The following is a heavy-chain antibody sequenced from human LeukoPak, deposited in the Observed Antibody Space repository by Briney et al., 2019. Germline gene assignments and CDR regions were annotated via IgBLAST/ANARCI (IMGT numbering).Heavy chain of an antibody. CDR1: GFTFSSSA. J-gene: IGHJ5*02. V-gene: IGHV3-23*01. CDR2: ISGSGGST. D-gene: IGHD3-22*01. CDR3: AKAPRRYYDGSGYRFWFDP. Sequence: GGSLRLSCAASGFTFSSSAMSWVRQAPGKGLEWVSAISGSGGSTYYADSVKGRFTISRDNSKNTLYLQMNSLRAEDTAVYYCAKAPRRYYDGSGYRFWFDPWGQGTLVTVSS.